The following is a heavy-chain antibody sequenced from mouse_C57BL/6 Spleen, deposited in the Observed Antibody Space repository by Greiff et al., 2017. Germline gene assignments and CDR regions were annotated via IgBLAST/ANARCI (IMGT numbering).Heavy chain of an antibody. CDR2: ISGGGGNT. CDR3: ARHRCAGYGFAY. J-gene: IGHJ3*01. V-gene: IGHV5-9*01. CDR1: GFTFSSYT. D-gene: IGHD3-2*02. Sequence: DVQLVESGGGLVKPGGSLKLSCAASGFTFSSYTMSWVRQTPEKRLEWVATISGGGGNTYYPDSVKGRITISRDNAKNHLYLQMSSLRSEDTALYYCARHRCAGYGFAYWGQGTLVTVSA.